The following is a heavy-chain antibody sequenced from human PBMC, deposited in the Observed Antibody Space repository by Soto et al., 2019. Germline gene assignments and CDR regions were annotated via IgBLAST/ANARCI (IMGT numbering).Heavy chain of an antibody. CDR2: ISWNSGSI. V-gene: IGHV3-9*01. J-gene: IGHJ4*02. CDR3: AKDLSRYYDSSGWPFDY. Sequence: EVQLVESGGGLVQPGRSLRLSCAASGFTFDDYAMHWVRQAPGKGLEWVSGISWNSGSIGYADSVKGRFTISSDNAKNSLYLQMNSLRAEDTALYYCAKDLSRYYDSSGWPFDYWGQGTLVTVSS. CDR1: GFTFDDYA. D-gene: IGHD3-22*01.